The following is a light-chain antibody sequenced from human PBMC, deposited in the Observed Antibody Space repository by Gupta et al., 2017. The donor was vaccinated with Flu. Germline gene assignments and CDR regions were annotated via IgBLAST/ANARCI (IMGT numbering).Light chain of an antibody. CDR1: TSNIGNNA. J-gene: IGLJ3*02. CDR3: ATWDDSLNGRV. Sequence: QSVLTQPPSVSEAPRQRVTISCSGSTSNIGNNAVNWYQQLPGKAPKLLIYYDDLLPSGVSDRFSGSKSGTSASLAISGLQSEDEADDYCATWDDSLNGRVFGGGTKLTV. CDR2: YDD. V-gene: IGLV1-36*01.